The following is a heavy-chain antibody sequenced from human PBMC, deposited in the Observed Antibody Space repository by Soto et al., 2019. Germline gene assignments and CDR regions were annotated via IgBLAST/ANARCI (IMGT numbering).Heavy chain of an antibody. CDR2: ISYDGSNK. D-gene: IGHD6-13*01. Sequence: LRLSCAASGFTFSSYAMHWVRQAPGKGLEWVAVISYDGSNKYYADSVKGRFTISRDNSKNTLYLQMNSLRAEDTAVYYCARVSQQLNYFDYWGQGTLVTVSS. CDR1: GFTFSSYA. V-gene: IGHV3-30-3*01. J-gene: IGHJ4*02. CDR3: ARVSQQLNYFDY.